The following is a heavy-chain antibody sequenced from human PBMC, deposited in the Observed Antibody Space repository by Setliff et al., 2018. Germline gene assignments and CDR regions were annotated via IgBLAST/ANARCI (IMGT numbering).Heavy chain of an antibody. D-gene: IGHD2-8*01. CDR3: ARLVRFCTRTACQNVAGDEA. CDR1: GYAFTNYY. CDR2: INTGGGSA. J-gene: IGHJ5*01. V-gene: IGHV1-46*01. Sequence: ASVKVSCKASGYAFTNYYMFWVRQAPGQGPEWMGTINTGGGSASIVDQFQGRVTMTRDTSTGTVYLELNSLSSDDKAVYYCARLVRFCTRTACQNVAGDEAWGQGTMVTVSS.